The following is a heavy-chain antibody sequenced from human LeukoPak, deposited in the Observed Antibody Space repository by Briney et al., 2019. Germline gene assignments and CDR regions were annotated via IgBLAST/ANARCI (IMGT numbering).Heavy chain of an antibody. CDR1: GGSISSYY. J-gene: IGHJ4*02. CDR2: IYYSGST. CDR3: ARDHLGFDY. Sequence: TSETLSLTCTVSGGSISSYYWSWIRQPPGKGLEWIGYIYYSGSTNYNPSLKSRVTISVDTSKNQFSLKLSSVTAADTAVYYCARDHLGFDYWGQGTLVTVSS. V-gene: IGHV4-59*01.